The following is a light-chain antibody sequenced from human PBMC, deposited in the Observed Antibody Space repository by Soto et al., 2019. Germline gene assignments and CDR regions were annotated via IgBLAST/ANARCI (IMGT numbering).Light chain of an antibody. CDR1: QSVPSSD. J-gene: IGKJ2*01. CDR3: QQYGSSPPYT. CDR2: GAS. V-gene: IGKV3-20*01. Sequence: EIVLTQSPATLSLSPGERATLSCRASQSVPSSDLAWYQQKPGQAPRLLIYGASSRANGIPDRFSGSGSWTDFTLTISRLEPEDFAVYYCQQYGSSPPYTFGQGTKLEIK.